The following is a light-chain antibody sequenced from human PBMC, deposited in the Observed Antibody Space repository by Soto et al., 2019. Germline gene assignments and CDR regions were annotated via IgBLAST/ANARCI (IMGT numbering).Light chain of an antibody. CDR2: DVS. V-gene: IGLV2-14*01. CDR3: SSYTSSSTLLYV. CDR1: SSDVGVYNY. Sequence: QSVLTQPASVSGSPGQSITISCTGTSSDVGVYNYVSWYQQHPGKAPKLMIYDVSNRPSGVSNRFSGSKSGNTASLTISGLQADDEADYYCSSYTSSSTLLYVFGTGTKLTVL. J-gene: IGLJ1*01.